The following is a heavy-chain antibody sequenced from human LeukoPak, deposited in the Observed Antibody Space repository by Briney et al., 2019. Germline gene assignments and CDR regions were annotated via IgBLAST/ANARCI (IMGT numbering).Heavy chain of an antibody. CDR3: ASYALDAFDI. CDR2: ISSSSSYI. CDR1: GFTFSSYS. V-gene: IGHV3-21*01. J-gene: IGHJ3*02. Sequence: PGGSLRLSCAASGFTFSSYSMNWVRQAPGKGLEWVSSISSSSSYIYYADSVKGRFTISRDNAKNSLYLQMNSLRAEDTAVYYCASYALDAFDIRGQGTMVTVSS. D-gene: IGHD2-2*01.